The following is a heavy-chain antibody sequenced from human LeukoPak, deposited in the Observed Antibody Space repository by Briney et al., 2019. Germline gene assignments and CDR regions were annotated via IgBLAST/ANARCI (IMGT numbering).Heavy chain of an antibody. CDR2: ISSSSTVI. Sequence: PGGSLRLSCAASGFTFRSYSMSWVRQAPGKGLEWVSYISSSSTVIYYADSVKGRFTISRDNAKNSLFLQMHSLRDEDTAVYYCARDMSLLWFGDPFDYRGQGTLVTVSS. CDR1: GFTFRSYS. V-gene: IGHV3-48*02. J-gene: IGHJ4*02. CDR3: ARDMSLLWFGDPFDY. D-gene: IGHD3-10*01.